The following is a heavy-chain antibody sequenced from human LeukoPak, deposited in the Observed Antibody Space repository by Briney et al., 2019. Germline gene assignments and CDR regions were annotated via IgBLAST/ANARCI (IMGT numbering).Heavy chain of an antibody. J-gene: IGHJ4*02. CDR2: IIPIFGTA. V-gene: IGHV1-69*13. Sequence: AAVKVSCKASGGTFSSYAISWVRQAPGQGLEWMGGIIPIFGTANYAQKFQGRGTITADEATSTAYMELSSLRSEDTAVYYCARGLYYYDSSGYYFDHWGQGTLVTVSS. D-gene: IGHD3-22*01. CDR3: ARGLYYYDSSGYYFDH. CDR1: GGTFSSYA.